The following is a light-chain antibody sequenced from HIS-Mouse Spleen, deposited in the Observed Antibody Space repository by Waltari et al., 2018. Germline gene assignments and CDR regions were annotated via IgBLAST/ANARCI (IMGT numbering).Light chain of an antibody. J-gene: IGLJ1*01. CDR1: SSNIGSNT. V-gene: IGLV1-44*01. Sequence: QSVLTQPPSASGTPGQRVTISCSGSSSNIGSNTVHWYQQRPGTAPKLLIYSNIQRPPGVPDRCSGSASGTTASLAISGLQSEDEADDYCAAWDDSLNGYVFGTGTKVTVL. CDR3: AAWDDSLNGYV. CDR2: SNI.